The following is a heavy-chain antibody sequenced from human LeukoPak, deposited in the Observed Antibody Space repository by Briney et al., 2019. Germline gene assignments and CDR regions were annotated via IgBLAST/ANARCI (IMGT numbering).Heavy chain of an antibody. V-gene: IGHV4-34*01. J-gene: IGHJ6*03. CDR3: ARRGPYYYDSSGYYRFYYYYYYMDV. D-gene: IGHD3-22*01. CDR2: INHSGST. Sequence: PSETLSLTCAVYGGSFSGYYWSWIRQPPGKGLEWIGEINHSGSTNYNPSLKSRVTISVDTSKNQFSLKLSSVTAADTAVYYCARRGPYYYDSSGYYRFYYYYYYMDVWGKGTTVTVSS. CDR1: GGSFSGYY.